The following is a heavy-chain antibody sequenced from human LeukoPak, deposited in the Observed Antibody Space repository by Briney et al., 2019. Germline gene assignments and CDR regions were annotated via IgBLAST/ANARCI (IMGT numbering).Heavy chain of an antibody. CDR2: INPNSGGT. V-gene: IGHV1-2*02. Sequence: ASVKVSCKASGYTFTAYYIHWVRQAPGQGLEYMGWINPNSGGTNYAQKFQGRVTMTRGTSISTAYMELSRLRSDDTAVYYCARVRDWFDPWGQGTLVTVSS. J-gene: IGHJ5*02. CDR3: ARVRDWFDP. CDR1: GYTFTAYY.